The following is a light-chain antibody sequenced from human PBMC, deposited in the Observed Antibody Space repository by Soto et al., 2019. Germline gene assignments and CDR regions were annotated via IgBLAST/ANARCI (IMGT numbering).Light chain of an antibody. CDR3: GTWDSSLSGVV. CDR2: DNN. V-gene: IGLV1-51*01. CDR1: SSNIGNNY. J-gene: IGLJ2*01. Sequence: QSVLTQPPSVSAAPGQKVTISCSGSSSNIGNNYVSWYQQLPGTAPKLLIHDNNKRPSGIPDRFSGSKSGTSATLGITGLQTGDEADYYCGTWDSSLSGVVFGFGTQLPVL.